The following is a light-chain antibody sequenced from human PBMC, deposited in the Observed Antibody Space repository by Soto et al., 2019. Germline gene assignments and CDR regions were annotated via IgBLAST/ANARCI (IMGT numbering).Light chain of an antibody. CDR2: GAS. Sequence: ETVLTQSPGTLSLSPGERATLSCMASQSVSSNYLAWYQQKPGRAPRLLIHGASTRATGIPDRFSGSGSGTDFTLTISRLEPEDFAVYYCQQYGSSPMYTFGQ. CDR3: QQYGSSPMYT. CDR1: QSVSSNY. V-gene: IGKV3-20*01. J-gene: IGKJ2*01.